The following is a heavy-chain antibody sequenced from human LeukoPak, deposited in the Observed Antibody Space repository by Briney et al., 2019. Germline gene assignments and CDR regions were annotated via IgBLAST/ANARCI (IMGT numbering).Heavy chain of an antibody. Sequence: GGSLRLSCSASGFTFSTYWMTWVRQAPGKGLEWVANIKQDGGEEYYVDSVKGRFTISRDNAKNSMYLQMNSLRVEDTAAYYCARDAAMDVWGQGTTVTVSS. CDR1: GFTFSTYW. V-gene: IGHV3-7*01. CDR2: IKQDGGEE. CDR3: ARDAAMDV. J-gene: IGHJ6*02.